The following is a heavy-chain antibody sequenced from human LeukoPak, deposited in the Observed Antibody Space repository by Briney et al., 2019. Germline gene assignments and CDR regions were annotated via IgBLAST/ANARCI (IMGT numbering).Heavy chain of an antibody. V-gene: IGHV3-53*01. J-gene: IGHJ4*02. CDR3: ARDSSSHYYFDY. Sequence: GGSLRPSCVASGFTVSSNHMNWVRQAPGKGLEWVSIIYSGGTTYYADSVKGRFTISRDNSQNTLYLQMNSLRAEDTAVYYCARDSSSHYYFDYWGQGTLVTVSS. CDR2: IYSGGTT. CDR1: GFTVSSNH. D-gene: IGHD2-2*01.